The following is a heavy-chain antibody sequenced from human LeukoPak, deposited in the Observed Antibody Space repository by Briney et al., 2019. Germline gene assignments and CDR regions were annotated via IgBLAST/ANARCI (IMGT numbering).Heavy chain of an antibody. J-gene: IGHJ4*02. CDR3: ARGFDFWNTIDY. CDR1: GGSFSGYY. D-gene: IGHD3/OR15-3a*01. CDR2: INHSGST. Sequence: PSETLSLTCAVYGGSFSGYYWSWIRQPPGKGLEWIGEINHSGSTNYNPSLKSRVTISVDTSKNQFSLKLSSVTAADTAVYYCARGFDFWNTIDYWGQGTLVTVSS. V-gene: IGHV4-34*01.